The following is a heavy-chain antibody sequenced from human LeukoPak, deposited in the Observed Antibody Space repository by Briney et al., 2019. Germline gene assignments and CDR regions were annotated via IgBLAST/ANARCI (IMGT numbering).Heavy chain of an antibody. J-gene: IGHJ4*02. CDR3: ARSAYYYDSSGYIFDC. Sequence: GGSLRLSCAASGFTFSSYWMSWVRQAPGKGLEWVANIKQDGSEKYYVDSVKGRFTISRDNAKNSLYLQMNSLRAEDTAVYYCARSAYYYDSSGYIFDCWGQGTLVTVSS. V-gene: IGHV3-7*03. CDR2: IKQDGSEK. CDR1: GFTFSSYW. D-gene: IGHD3-22*01.